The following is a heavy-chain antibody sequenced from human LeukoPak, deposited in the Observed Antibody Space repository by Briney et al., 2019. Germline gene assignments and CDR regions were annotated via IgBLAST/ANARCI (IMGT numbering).Heavy chain of an antibody. CDR1: GFTFDDYG. D-gene: IGHD3-10*01. Sequence: GGSLRLSCAASGFTFDDYGMSWVRQAPGKGLEWVSSISSSSSYIYYADSVKGRFTISRDNAKNSLYLQMNSLRAEDTAVYYCARSLWFGELQTPLPAYWGQGTLVTVSS. CDR3: ARSLWFGELQTPLPAY. CDR2: ISSSSSYI. V-gene: IGHV3-21*01. J-gene: IGHJ4*02.